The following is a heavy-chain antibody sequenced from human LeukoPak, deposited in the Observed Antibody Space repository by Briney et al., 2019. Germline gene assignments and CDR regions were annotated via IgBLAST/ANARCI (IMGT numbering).Heavy chain of an antibody. CDR2: INPNSGGT. D-gene: IGHD3-3*01. CDR1: GYTFTGYY. J-gene: IGHJ4*02. CDR3: ARGNKFWSGYYADY. V-gene: IGHV1-2*02. Sequence: ASVKVSCKASGYTFTGYYMHWVRQAPGQGLEWMGWINPNSGGTNYAQKFQGRVTMTRDTSISTAYMELSRLRSDDTAVYYCARGNKFWSGYYADYCGQGTLVTVSS.